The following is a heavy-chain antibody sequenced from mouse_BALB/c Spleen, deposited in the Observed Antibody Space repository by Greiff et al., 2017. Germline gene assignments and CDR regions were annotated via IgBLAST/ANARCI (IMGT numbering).Heavy chain of an antibody. Sequence: VQLQQSGAELAKPGASVKMSCKASGYTFTSYWMHWVKQRPGQGLEWIGYINPSTGYTEYNQKFKDKATLTADKSSSTAYMQLRSLTSEDSAVYYCARAGSSDAYAMDYWGQGTSVTVSS. V-gene: IGHV1-7*01. CDR2: INPSTGYT. CDR1: GYTFTSYW. CDR3: ARAGSSDAYAMDY. D-gene: IGHD1-1*01. J-gene: IGHJ4*01.